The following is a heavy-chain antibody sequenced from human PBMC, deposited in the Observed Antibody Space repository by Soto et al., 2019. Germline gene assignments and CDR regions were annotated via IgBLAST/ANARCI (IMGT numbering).Heavy chain of an antibody. CDR2: INAGNGNT. CDR1: GYTFTSYA. J-gene: IGHJ4*02. CDR3: ARSIVVVTALDY. V-gene: IGHV1-3*05. D-gene: IGHD2-21*02. Sequence: QVQLVQSGAEEKKPGASVKVSCKASGYTFTSYAMHWVRQAPGQRLEWMGWINAGNGNTKYSQKFQGRVTITRDTSASTAYMEMSSLRSDDTSDYYCARSIVVVTALDYWGQGTLVTVSS.